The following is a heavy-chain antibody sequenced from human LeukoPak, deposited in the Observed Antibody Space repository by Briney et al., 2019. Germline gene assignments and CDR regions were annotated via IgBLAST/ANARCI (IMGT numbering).Heavy chain of an antibody. CDR2: ISGSSSTI. CDR3: ATLQRYCSSTSCYRWFDP. V-gene: IGHV3-48*04. Sequence: QSGGSLRLSCAASGFTFSSYSMNWVRQAPGKGLEWVSYISGSSSTIYYADSVKGRFTVSRDNAKNTLYLQMNSLRAEDTAVYYCATLQRYCSSTSCYRWFDPWGQGTLVTVSS. CDR1: GFTFSSYS. J-gene: IGHJ5*02. D-gene: IGHD2-2*01.